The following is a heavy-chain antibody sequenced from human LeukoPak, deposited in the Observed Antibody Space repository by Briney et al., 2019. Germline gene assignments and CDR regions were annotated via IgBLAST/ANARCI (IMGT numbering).Heavy chain of an antibody. CDR3: AKDQANYGDYYYYGMDV. CDR1: GFTFSSYA. J-gene: IGHJ6*02. V-gene: IGHV3-64D*09. CDR2: ISSNGGST. Sequence: PGGSLRLSCSASGFTFSSYAMHWVRQAPGKGLEYVSAISSNGGSTYYADSVKGRFTISRDNSKNTLYLQMSSLRAGDTAVYYCAKDQANYGDYYYYGMDVWGQGTTVTVSS. D-gene: IGHD4-17*01.